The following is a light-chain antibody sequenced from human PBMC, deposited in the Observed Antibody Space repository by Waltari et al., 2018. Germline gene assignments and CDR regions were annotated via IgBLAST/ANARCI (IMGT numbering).Light chain of an antibody. CDR2: AAS. Sequence: EIVLTQSPATLSLSPGERATLSCRASQSVSTYFAWAPQKPGQAPRPLIYAASHRAAGIPARFSGRGSGTDFTLTISSLEPEYFAVYYCQQRISWPLIAFGPGTKVEI. CDR1: QSVSTY. J-gene: IGKJ3*01. V-gene: IGKV3-11*01. CDR3: QQRISWPLIA.